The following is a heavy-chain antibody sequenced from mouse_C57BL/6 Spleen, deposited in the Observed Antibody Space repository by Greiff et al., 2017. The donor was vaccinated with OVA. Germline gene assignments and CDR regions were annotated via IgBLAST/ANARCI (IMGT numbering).Heavy chain of an antibody. CDR2: IDPETGGT. Sequence: VHLVESGAELVRPGASVTLSCKASGYTFTDYEMHWVKQTPVHGLEWIGAIDPETGGTAYNQKFKGKAILTADKSSSTAYMELRSLTSEDSAVYYCTRVFITTVGGAMDYWGQGTSVTVSS. CDR3: TRVFITTVGGAMDY. J-gene: IGHJ4*01. D-gene: IGHD1-1*01. V-gene: IGHV1-15*01. CDR1: GYTFTDYE.